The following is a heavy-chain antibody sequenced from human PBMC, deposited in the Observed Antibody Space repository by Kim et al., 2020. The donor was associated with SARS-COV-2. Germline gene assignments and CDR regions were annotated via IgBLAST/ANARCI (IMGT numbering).Heavy chain of an antibody. CDR1: GGSISSYY. CDR3: ATDSYGTTQSYYDSSGPTRGVDAFDI. J-gene: IGHJ3*02. V-gene: IGHV4-59*01. D-gene: IGHD3-22*01. CDR2: IYYSGST. Sequence: SETLSLTCTVSGGSISSYYWSWIRQPPGKGLEWIGYIYYSGSTNYNPSLKSRVTISVDTSKNQFSLKLSSVTAADTAVYYCATDSYGTTQSYYDSSGPTRGVDAFDIWGQGTMVTVSS.